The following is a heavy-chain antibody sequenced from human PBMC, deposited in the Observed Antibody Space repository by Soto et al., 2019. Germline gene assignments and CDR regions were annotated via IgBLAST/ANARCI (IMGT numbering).Heavy chain of an antibody. CDR1: GFTFSTYP. J-gene: IGHJ4*02. CDR3: AKRPHKFSGSYFDY. D-gene: IGHD1-26*01. CDR2: ISGSGGST. V-gene: IGHV3-23*01. Sequence: EVQLLESGGGLVQPGGSLRLSCAASGFTFSTYPMSWVRQAPGKGLEWVSDISGSGGSTYYADSVKGRFTISRDNSKNTVYLQMNSLRAEDTAVYYCAKRPHKFSGSYFDYWGQGALVTVSS.